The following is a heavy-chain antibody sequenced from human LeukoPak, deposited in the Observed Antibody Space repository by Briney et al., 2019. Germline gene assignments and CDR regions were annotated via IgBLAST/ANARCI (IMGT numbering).Heavy chain of an antibody. Sequence: PSETLPLTCAVYGGSFSGYYWSWIRQPPGKGLEWIGEINHSGSTNYNPSLKSRVTISVDTSKNQFSLKLSSVTAADTAVYYCASQKIVVVPAATGWFDPWGQGTLVTVSS. D-gene: IGHD2-2*01. CDR2: INHSGST. CDR1: GGSFSGYY. J-gene: IGHJ5*02. CDR3: ASQKIVVVPAATGWFDP. V-gene: IGHV4-34*01.